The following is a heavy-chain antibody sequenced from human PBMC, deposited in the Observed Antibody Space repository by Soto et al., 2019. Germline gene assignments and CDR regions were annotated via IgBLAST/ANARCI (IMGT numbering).Heavy chain of an antibody. J-gene: IGHJ6*02. CDR3: ARDPVIAARPPAADYYYYYGMDV. Sequence: QVQLVQSGAEVKKPGSSVKVSCKASGGTFSSYAISWVRQAPGQGLEWMGGIIPIFGTANYAQKFQGRVTITADESTSTAYMELSSLRSEDTAVYYCARDPVIAARPPAADYYYYYGMDVCGQGTTVTVSS. CDR2: IIPIFGTA. D-gene: IGHD6-6*01. CDR1: GGTFSSYA. V-gene: IGHV1-69*01.